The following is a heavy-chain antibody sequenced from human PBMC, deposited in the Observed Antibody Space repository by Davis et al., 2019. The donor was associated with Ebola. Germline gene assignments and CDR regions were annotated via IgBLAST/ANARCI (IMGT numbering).Heavy chain of an antibody. CDR2: LGTSADT. D-gene: IGHD3-3*01. CDR3: AKEEVTIFGVVGFYYFDS. CDR1: DFIVSDKY. J-gene: IGHJ4*02. Sequence: GESLKISCEASDFIVSDKYMSWVRQAPGKGPEWVSTLGTSADTYYADSVKGRFTISRDNSNNTLYLHMNSLRAEDTAVYYCAKEEVTIFGVVGFYYFDSRGQGTLVTVSS. V-gene: IGHV3-53*01.